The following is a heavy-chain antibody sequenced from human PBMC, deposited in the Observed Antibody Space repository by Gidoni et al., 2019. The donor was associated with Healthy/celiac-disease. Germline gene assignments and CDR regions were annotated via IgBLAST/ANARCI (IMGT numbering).Heavy chain of an antibody. CDR2: ISGSGGST. Sequence: EVQLVESGGGLVQPGGSLRLSCAASGFTFSSYAMSWVRQAPGKGLEWVSAISGSGGSTYYADSVKGRFTISRDNSKNTLYLQMNSLRAEDTAVYYCAKHRRRPDNRHYYGMDVWGQGTTVTVSS. V-gene: IGHV3-23*04. J-gene: IGHJ6*02. CDR3: AKHRRRPDNRHYYGMDV. D-gene: IGHD3-9*01. CDR1: GFTFSSYA.